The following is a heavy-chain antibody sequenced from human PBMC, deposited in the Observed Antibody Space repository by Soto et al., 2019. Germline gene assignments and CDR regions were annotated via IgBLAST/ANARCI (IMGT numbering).Heavy chain of an antibody. CDR2: ISYDGSNK. D-gene: IGHD5-12*01. J-gene: IGHJ6*02. V-gene: IGHV3-30-3*01. CDR1: GFTFSSYA. CDR3: ARGDIVAYGGMDV. Sequence: QVQLVESGGGVVQPGRSLRLSCAVSGFTFSSYAMHWVRQAPGKGLEWVAVISYDGSNKYYADSVKGRFTISRDNSKDTLYLQMNSVRAEDSAVYYCARGDIVAYGGMDVWGQGTTVTVSS.